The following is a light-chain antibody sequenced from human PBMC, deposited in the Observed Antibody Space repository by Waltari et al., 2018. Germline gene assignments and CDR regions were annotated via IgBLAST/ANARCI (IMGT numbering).Light chain of an antibody. V-gene: IGKV4-1*01. Sequence: SVLFSTNNKNYLAWYQQKTGQPPKLLLYWASTRESGVPDRLSGSGSGTDFTLTISSLQAEDVAVYYCQQYRSTIWTFGQGTRVEIK. CDR2: WAS. CDR1: SVLFSTNNKNY. CDR3: QQYRSTIWT. J-gene: IGKJ1*01.